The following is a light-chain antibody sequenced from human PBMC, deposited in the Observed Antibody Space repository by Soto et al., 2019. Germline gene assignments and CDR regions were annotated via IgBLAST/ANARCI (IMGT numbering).Light chain of an antibody. CDR3: CSYVDTDTWV. CDR1: SSDVGGYNY. Sequence: QSALTQPASVSGSPGQSITISCTGTSSDVGGYNYVSWYQQHPGKAPKLMIYEVSNRPSGVSDRFSGSKSGNMASLTISGLQAEDEADYYCCSYVDTDTWVFGGGTKVTVL. J-gene: IGLJ3*02. CDR2: EVS. V-gene: IGLV2-14*01.